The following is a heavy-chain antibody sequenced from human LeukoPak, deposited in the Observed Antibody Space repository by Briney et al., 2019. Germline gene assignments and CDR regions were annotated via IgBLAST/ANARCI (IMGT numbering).Heavy chain of an antibody. J-gene: IGHJ5*02. CDR2: INPNSGGT. Sequence: GASVKVSCXASGYTFTGYYMHWVRQAPGQGLEWMGWINPNSGGTNYAQKFQGRVTMTRDTSISTAYMELSRLRSDDTAVYYCARDRGDDINWFDPWGQGTLVTVSS. D-gene: IGHD3-9*01. CDR1: GYTFTGYY. CDR3: ARDRGDDINWFDP. V-gene: IGHV1-2*02.